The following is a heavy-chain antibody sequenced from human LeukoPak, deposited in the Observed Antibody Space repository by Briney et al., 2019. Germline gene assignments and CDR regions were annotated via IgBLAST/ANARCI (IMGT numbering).Heavy chain of an antibody. J-gene: IGHJ4*02. D-gene: IGHD2-2*01. CDR1: GYSISSNNR. Sequence: SDTLSLTCAVSGYSISSNNRWGWIRQPPGKGLEWIGYIYYSGTSYYTPSLKSRVTMSIVTSKNQFSLKVTSVTAVDTAVYYCARTYCTSTSCYVDYWGQGTLVTVSS. CDR2: IYYSGTS. CDR3: ARTYCTSTSCYVDY. V-gene: IGHV4-28*01.